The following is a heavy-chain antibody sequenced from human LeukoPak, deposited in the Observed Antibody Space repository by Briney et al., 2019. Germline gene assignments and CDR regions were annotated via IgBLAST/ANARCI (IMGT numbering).Heavy chain of an antibody. Sequence: ASVKVSCKASGYTFTSYGISWVRQAPGQGLEWMGWIIAYNGNTNYAQKLQGRVTITTDTSTSTAYMELSSLRYEDTAVSYCARGRGGEPQAMDVWGKGTTVTVSS. D-gene: IGHD2-15*01. J-gene: IGHJ6*03. V-gene: IGHV1-18*01. CDR3: ARGRGGEPQAMDV. CDR1: GYTFTSYG. CDR2: IIAYNGNT.